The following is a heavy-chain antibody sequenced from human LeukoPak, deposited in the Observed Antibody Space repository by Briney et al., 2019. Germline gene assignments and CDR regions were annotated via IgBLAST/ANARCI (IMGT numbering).Heavy chain of an antibody. Sequence: PGGSLRLSCAASGFTVSSNYMSWVRQAPGKGLEWVSVIYSGGSTYYADSVKGRFTISRHNSKNTLYLQMNSLRAEDTAVYYCARDSYCGGDCYSYGMDVWGQGTTVTDPS. CDR2: IYSGGST. CDR1: GFTVSSNY. V-gene: IGHV3-53*04. J-gene: IGHJ6*02. D-gene: IGHD2-21*01. CDR3: ARDSYCGGDCYSYGMDV.